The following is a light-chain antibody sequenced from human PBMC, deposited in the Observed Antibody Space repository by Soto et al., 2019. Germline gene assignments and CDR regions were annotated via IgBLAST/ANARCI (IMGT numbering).Light chain of an antibody. CDR2: AAS. Sequence: TQSPATLSLSPGERATLSCRASQDISSWLAWYQQKPGKAPKLLIYAASSLQSGAPSRFSGSGSGTDFTLTISSLQPEDFATYYCQQANSFPITFGQGTRLEVK. J-gene: IGKJ5*01. V-gene: IGKV1-12*01. CDR3: QQANSFPIT. CDR1: QDISSW.